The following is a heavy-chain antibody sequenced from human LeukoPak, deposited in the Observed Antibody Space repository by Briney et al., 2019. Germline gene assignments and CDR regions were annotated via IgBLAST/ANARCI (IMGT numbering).Heavy chain of an antibody. CDR2: IRHDESKT. D-gene: IGHD3-10*01. J-gene: IGHJ4*02. Sequence: GGSLRLSCAASGLIFSSYGMHWVRQAPGEGLEWAAYIRHDESKTFYADSVKGRFTISRDNSKNTLYLQMNSLRAEGTAVYYCVRERLYYGSGTYYNYFDYWGQGTLVTVSS. CDR1: GLIFSSYG. V-gene: IGHV3-30*02. CDR3: VRERLYYGSGTYYNYFDY.